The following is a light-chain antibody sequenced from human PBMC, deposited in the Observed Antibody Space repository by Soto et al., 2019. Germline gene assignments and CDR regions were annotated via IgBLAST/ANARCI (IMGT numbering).Light chain of an antibody. CDR2: GES. CDR1: QSVSSN. J-gene: IGKJ5*01. Sequence: EIVMTHSPATLSVSPGERATLSCRASQSVSSNFAWYQQKPGQAPRLLIYGESSRATGIPDRFSGSGSGTDFTLTISSLQPEDFAVYYCQQRSNWPPRITFGQGTRLEIK. CDR3: QQRSNWPPRIT. V-gene: IGKV3D-15*01.